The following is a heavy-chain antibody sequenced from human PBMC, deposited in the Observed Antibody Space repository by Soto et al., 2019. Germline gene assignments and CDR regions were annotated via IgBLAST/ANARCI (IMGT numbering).Heavy chain of an antibody. V-gene: IGHV4-30-2*01. CDR1: GGSISRGGYS. CDR3: ARVRNSADYYYGMDV. Sequence: SETLSLTCGVSGGSISRGGYSWNWSRQPPGKGLQWIGYIYHSGSTYYNQSLKSRVTISVDRSKNQFSLKLSSVTAADTAVYYCARVRNSADYYYGMDVWGQGTTVTVSS. J-gene: IGHJ6*02. CDR2: IYHSGST.